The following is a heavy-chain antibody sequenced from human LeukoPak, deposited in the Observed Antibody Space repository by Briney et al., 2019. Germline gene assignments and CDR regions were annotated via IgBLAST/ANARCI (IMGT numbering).Heavy chain of an antibody. CDR2: ISGSGGST. CDR1: GFTFSSYG. CDR3: ASTYYYDSSGYYPDAFDI. D-gene: IGHD3-22*01. J-gene: IGHJ3*02. V-gene: IGHV3-23*01. Sequence: SGGSLRLSCAASGFTFSSYGMSWVRQAPGKGLEWVSAISGSGGSTYYADSVKGRFTISRDNSKDTLYLQMNSLRAEDTAVYYCASTYYYDSSGYYPDAFDIWGQGTMVTVSS.